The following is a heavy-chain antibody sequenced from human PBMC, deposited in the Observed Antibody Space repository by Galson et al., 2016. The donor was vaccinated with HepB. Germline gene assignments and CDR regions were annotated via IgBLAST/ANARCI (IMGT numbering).Heavy chain of an antibody. V-gene: IGHV4-39*01. J-gene: IGHJ4*02. Sequence: SETLSLTCTVSGGSITNNNYFWGWIRQPPGKGLEWIGTISYSGSTSYNPSLKSRVTISVDTSKNQFSLKLTSVTAADTAVYYCARQWGEHNSGRHCDYWGQGTLVTVSS. D-gene: IGHD1-1*01. CDR2: ISYSGST. CDR3: ARQWGEHNSGRHCDY. CDR1: GGSITNNNYF.